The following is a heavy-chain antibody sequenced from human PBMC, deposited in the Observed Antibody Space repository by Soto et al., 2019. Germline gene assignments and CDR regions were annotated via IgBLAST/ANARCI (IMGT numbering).Heavy chain of an antibody. Sequence: PSETLSLTCTVCGGSISSSSYYWGWIRQPPGKGLEWIGSIYYSGSTYYNPSLKSRVTISVDTSMNQFSLKLSSVTAADTAVYYCARRVTIFGVVIIESWFDPWGQGTLVPVS. CDR1: GGSISSSSYY. J-gene: IGHJ5*02. CDR2: IYYSGST. CDR3: ARRVTIFGVVIIESWFDP. D-gene: IGHD3-3*01. V-gene: IGHV4-39*01.